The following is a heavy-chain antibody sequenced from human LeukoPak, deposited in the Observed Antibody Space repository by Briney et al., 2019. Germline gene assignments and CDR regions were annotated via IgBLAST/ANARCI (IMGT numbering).Heavy chain of an antibody. V-gene: IGHV1-18*01. CDR1: GYAFTNYA. J-gene: IGHJ4*02. Sequence: ASVTVSCKASGYAFTNYAINWVRQAPGQGLEWMGFISVYNGNTNYAQKLQGRVTMTADTSTTTAYMELRSLRSDDTAVYYCARGYCSSATCRHFDYWGQGALVTVSS. CDR3: ARGYCSSATCRHFDY. CDR2: ISVYNGNT. D-gene: IGHD2-2*01.